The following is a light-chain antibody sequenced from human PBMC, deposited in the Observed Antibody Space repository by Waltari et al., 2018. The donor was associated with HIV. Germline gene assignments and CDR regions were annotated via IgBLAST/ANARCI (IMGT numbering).Light chain of an antibody. Sequence: QSALTQPASVSGSPGQSITLSCTGTSSTIGAHTYVSWYQQHPGKAPKLIIYDVTKRPSGVSNRFSGSKSGNTASLTISGLQAEDEADYHCCSYAGSESSEVFGGGTKLTVL. V-gene: IGLV2-23*02. CDR3: CSYAGSESSEV. J-gene: IGLJ2*01. CDR1: SSTIGAHTY. CDR2: DVT.